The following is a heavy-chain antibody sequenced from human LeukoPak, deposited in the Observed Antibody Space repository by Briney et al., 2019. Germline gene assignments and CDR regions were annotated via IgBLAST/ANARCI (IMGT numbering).Heavy chain of an antibody. CDR3: GGHCGGDCPTAYYYGMDV. CDR1: GGSFSGYY. J-gene: IGHJ6*02. D-gene: IGHD2-21*02. Sequence: PSETLSLTCAVYGGSFSGYYWSWIRQPPGKGLEWIGEINHSGSTNYNPSLKSRVTISVDTSKNQFSLKLSSVTAADTAVYYCGGHCGGDCPTAYYYGMDVWGQGTTVTVSS. CDR2: INHSGST. V-gene: IGHV4-34*01.